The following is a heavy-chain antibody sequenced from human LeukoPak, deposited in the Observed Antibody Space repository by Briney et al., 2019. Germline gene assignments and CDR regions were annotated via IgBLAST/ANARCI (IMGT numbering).Heavy chain of an antibody. CDR2: IYYSGST. Sequence: PSETLSLTCTVSGGSISSGDYYWSWIRQPPGKGLEWIGYIYYSGSTYYNPSLKSRVTISVDTSKNQFSLKLSSVTAADTAVYYWARSPGGGLNNNNWFDPWSQGTLVTVSS. D-gene: IGHD1-14*01. CDR1: GGSISSGDYY. V-gene: IGHV4-30-4*01. J-gene: IGHJ5*02. CDR3: ARSPGGGLNNNNWFDP.